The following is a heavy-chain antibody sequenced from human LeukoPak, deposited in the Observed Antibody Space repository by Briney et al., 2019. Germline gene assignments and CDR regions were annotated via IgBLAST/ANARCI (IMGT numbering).Heavy chain of an antibody. CDR2: INPNSGGT. J-gene: IGHJ4*02. D-gene: IGHD5-24*01. CDR1: GYTFTGYY. CDR3: ARDMGWLQPDNYFDY. Sequence: ASVKVSCKASGYTFTGYYMHWVRQAPGQGVEWMGWINPNSGGTNYAQKFQGRVTMTRDRSISTAYMELSRLRSDDTAVYYCARDMGWLQPDNYFDYWGQGTLVTVSS. V-gene: IGHV1-2*02.